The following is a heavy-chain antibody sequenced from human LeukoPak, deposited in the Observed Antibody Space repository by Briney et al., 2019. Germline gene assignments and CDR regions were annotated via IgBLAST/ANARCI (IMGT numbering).Heavy chain of an antibody. J-gene: IGHJ3*02. V-gene: IGHV4-38-2*02. Sequence: KPSETLSLTCTVSGGSISSYYWGWIRQPPWKGLEWIGSIYHSGSTYYNPSLKSRVTISVDTSKNQFSLKLSSVTAADTAVYYCARDVRDYYDSSGYGTHAFDIWGQGTMVTVSS. CDR1: GGSISSYY. CDR3: ARDVRDYYDSSGYGTHAFDI. CDR2: IYHSGST. D-gene: IGHD3-22*01.